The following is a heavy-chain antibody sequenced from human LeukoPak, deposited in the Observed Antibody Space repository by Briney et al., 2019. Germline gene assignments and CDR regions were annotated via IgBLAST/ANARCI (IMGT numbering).Heavy chain of an antibody. D-gene: IGHD3-3*02. V-gene: IGHV1-18*01. CDR3: ARGPVSTPRGVLTSRPNYYFYYIDV. CDR2: ISAYNGNT. J-gene: IGHJ6*03. Sequence: ASVKVSCKASGYTFTSYGLNWVRQAPGQGLEWMGWISAYNGNTNSAQRLQGRVTMTTDTSTTTAYMELRSLRSDDTAVYYCARGPVSTPRGVLTSRPNYYFYYIDVWGKGTSVTVSS. CDR1: GYTFTSYG.